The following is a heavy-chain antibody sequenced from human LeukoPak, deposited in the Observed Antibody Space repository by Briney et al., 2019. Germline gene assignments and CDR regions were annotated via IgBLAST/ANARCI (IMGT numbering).Heavy chain of an antibody. Sequence: GGSLRLSCAASGFTFSDYYMSWIRQAPGKGLEWVSYISSSGSYTNYADSVKGRFTISRDNAKNSLYLQMNSLRAEDTAVYYCARVSTYYYGSGSYYPHNWFDPWGQGTLVTVSS. CDR3: ARVSTYYYGSGSYYPHNWFDP. CDR2: ISSSGSYT. D-gene: IGHD3-10*01. V-gene: IGHV3-11*06. CDR1: GFTFSDYY. J-gene: IGHJ5*02.